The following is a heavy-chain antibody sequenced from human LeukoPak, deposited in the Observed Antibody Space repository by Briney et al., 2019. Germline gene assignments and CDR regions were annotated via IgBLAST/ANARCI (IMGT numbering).Heavy chain of an antibody. CDR2: ISAYNGNT. V-gene: IGHV1-18*01. J-gene: IGHJ4*02. CDR3: ARVRDYGGIGEDY. Sequence: ASVTVSCKASGYTFTSYGISWVRQAPGQGLECMGWISAYNGNTNYAQRFQGRVTMTTDTSTSTAYMELRSLRSDDTAVYYCARVRDYGGIGEDYWGQGTLVTVSS. CDR1: GYTFTSYG. D-gene: IGHD3-16*01.